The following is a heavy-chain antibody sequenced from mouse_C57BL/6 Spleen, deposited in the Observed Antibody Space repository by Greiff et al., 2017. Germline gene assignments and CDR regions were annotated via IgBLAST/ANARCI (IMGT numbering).Heavy chain of an antibody. CDR3: ASPYDYDSWFAY. Sequence: DVQLQESGPGLVKPSQSLSLTCSVTGYSITSGYYWNWLRQFPGKKLEWMGYISYDGSNNYNPSLKNRISITRDTSKNQFFLKLNSVTTEDTATYYCASPYDYDSWFAYWGQGTLVTVSA. D-gene: IGHD2-4*01. CDR2: ISYDGSN. V-gene: IGHV3-6*01. J-gene: IGHJ3*01. CDR1: GYSITSGYY.